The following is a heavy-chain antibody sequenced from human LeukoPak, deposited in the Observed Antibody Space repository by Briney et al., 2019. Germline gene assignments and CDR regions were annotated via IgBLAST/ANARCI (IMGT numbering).Heavy chain of an antibody. J-gene: IGHJ3*01. D-gene: IGHD5-18*01. CDR1: GYSFTSYD. CDR3: EREWRGYSSNDAFDV. V-gene: IGHV1-8*01. Sequence: ASVKVSCKASGYSFTSYDINWVRPAPRQGLEWMDYINPIDGATDHAQKSQGRLALTRDTSLTPAYIELSSVISGDACVYFCEREWRGYSSNDAFDVWGREPGVSVSS. CDR2: INPIDGAT.